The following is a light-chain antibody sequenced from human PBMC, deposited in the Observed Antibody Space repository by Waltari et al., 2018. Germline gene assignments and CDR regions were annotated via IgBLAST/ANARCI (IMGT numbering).Light chain of an antibody. V-gene: IGLV2-8*01. CDR2: EVT. Sequence: QSALTQPPSAAGAPGQSVPISCPGTSSEVGNYYYVSWYQQHPGKAPKLMIYEVTKRPSGVPDRFSGSKSGNTASLTVSGLQAEDEADYFCSSYAGSNNYVFGTGTKVTVL. CDR1: SSEVGNYYY. CDR3: SSYAGSNNYV. J-gene: IGLJ1*01.